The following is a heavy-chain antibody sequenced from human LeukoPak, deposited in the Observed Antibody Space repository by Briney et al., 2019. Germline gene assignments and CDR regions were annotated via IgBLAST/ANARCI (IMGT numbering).Heavy chain of an antibody. CDR3: ARRHYYDSSADY. J-gene: IGHJ4*02. V-gene: IGHV4-34*01. CDR2: INHSGST. D-gene: IGHD3-22*01. Sequence: GEINHSGSTNYNPSLKSRVTISVDTSKNQFSLKLSSVTAADTAVYYCARRHYYDSSADYWGQGTLVTVSS.